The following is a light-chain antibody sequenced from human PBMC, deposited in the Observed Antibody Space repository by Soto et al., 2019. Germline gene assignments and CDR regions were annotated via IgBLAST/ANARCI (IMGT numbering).Light chain of an antibody. J-gene: IGKJ1*01. CDR1: QGIRNE. CDR3: LQDYTYPRT. CDR2: AAS. Sequence: AIQMTQSPSSLSASVGDRVTLTCRASQGIRNELGWYQQKPGKAPKLLIYAASSLQSGVPSRFSGSGSGTDFTLTISSLQPEEFATYYCLQDYTYPRTFGQGTKVEIK. V-gene: IGKV1-6*01.